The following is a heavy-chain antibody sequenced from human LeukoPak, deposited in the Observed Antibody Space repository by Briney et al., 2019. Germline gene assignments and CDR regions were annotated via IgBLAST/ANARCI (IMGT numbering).Heavy chain of an antibody. J-gene: IGHJ4*02. CDR1: GFTFSSYW. CDR2: IKQDGSEK. CDR3: AREGPVANSEAFDY. D-gene: IGHD4-23*01. Sequence: GGSLRLSCAASGFTFSSYWMSWVRQAPGKGLEWVANIKQDGSEKYYVDSVKGRFTISRDNAKNSLYLQMNSLRAKDTAVYYCAREGPVANSEAFDYWGQGTLVTVSS. V-gene: IGHV3-7*01.